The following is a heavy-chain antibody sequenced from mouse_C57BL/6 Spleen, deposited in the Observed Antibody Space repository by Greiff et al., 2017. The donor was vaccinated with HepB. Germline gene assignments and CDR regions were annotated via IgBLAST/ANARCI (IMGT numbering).Heavy chain of an antibody. CDR1: GYTFTDYY. V-gene: IGHV1-76*01. J-gene: IGHJ2*01. CDR2: IYPGSGNT. D-gene: IGHD1-1*01. Sequence: QVQLKESGAELVRPGASVKLSCKASGYTFTDYYINWVKQRPGQGLEWIARIYPGSGNTYYNEKFKGKATLTAEKSSSTAYMQLSSLTSEDSAVYFCARSGITTVESYFDYWGQGTTLTVSS. CDR3: ARSGITTVESYFDY.